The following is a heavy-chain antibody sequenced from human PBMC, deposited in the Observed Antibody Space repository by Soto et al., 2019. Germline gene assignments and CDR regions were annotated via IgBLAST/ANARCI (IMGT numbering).Heavy chain of an antibody. CDR3: ARDEGYCSSTSCYPVYYYYYMDV. V-gene: IGHV1-18*01. D-gene: IGHD2-2*01. Sequence: ASVKVSCKASGYTFTSCGISWVRQAPGQGLEWIGLISAYNGNTNYAQKLQGRVTMTTDTSTSTAYMELRSLRSGDTAVYYCARDEGYCSSTSCYPVYYYYYMDVWGKGTTVTVSS. CDR1: GYTFTSCG. CDR2: ISAYNGNT. J-gene: IGHJ6*03.